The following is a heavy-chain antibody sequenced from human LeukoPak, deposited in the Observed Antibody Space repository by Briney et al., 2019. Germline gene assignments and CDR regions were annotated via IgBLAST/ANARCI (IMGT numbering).Heavy chain of an antibody. CDR3: ARGGYCTNGVCYDLGY. Sequence: ASVKVSCKVSGYTLTELSMHWVRQAPGKGLEWMGGFDPEDGETIYAQKFQGRVTMTEDTSTDTAYMELSSLRSEDTAVYYCARGGYCTNGVCYDLGYWGQGTLVTVSS. D-gene: IGHD2-8*01. CDR2: FDPEDGET. V-gene: IGHV1-24*01. CDR1: GYTLTELS. J-gene: IGHJ4*02.